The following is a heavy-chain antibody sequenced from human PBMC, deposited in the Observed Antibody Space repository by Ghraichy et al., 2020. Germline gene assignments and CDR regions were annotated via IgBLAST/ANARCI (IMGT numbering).Heavy chain of an antibody. CDR2: TYYRSKWYN. CDR3: ARDILVVPAAIKNFYGMDV. CDR1: GDSVFSNSAA. D-gene: IGHD2-2*02. V-gene: IGHV6-1*01. Sequence: SQTLSLTCAISGDSVFSNSAAWNWIRQSPSRGLEWLGRTYYRSKWYNDYAVSVKSRITINPDTSKNQFSLQLNSVTPDDTAVYFCARDILVVPAAIKNFYGMDVWGQGTTVTVSS. J-gene: IGHJ6*02.